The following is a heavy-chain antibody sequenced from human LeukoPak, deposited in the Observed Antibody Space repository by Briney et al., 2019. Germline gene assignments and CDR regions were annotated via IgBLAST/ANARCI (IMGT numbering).Heavy chain of an antibody. CDR3: ARISQNTVTTSTHDAFDI. CDR1: GFTFSSYS. D-gene: IGHD4-17*01. CDR2: ISSTGSTI. Sequence: GGSLRLSCAASGFTFSSYSMNWVRQAPGKGLEWVSYISSTGSTIYYTDSVKGRFTISRDNAKNSLSLQMNSLRAEDTAVYYCARISQNTVTTSTHDAFDIWGQGTMVTVSS. V-gene: IGHV3-48*01. J-gene: IGHJ3*02.